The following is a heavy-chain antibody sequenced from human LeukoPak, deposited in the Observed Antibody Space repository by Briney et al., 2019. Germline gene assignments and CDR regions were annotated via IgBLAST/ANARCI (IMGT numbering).Heavy chain of an antibody. CDR2: IYYSGST. CDR3: ARDSKPYCSSTSCYSTKPEGIDY. D-gene: IGHD2-2*01. J-gene: IGHJ4*02. V-gene: IGHV4-4*02. Sequence: PSETLSLTCAVSGGSISSSNWWSWVRQPPGKGLEWIGSIYYSGSTYYNPSLKSRVTISVDTSKNQFSLKLSSVTAADTAVYYCARDSKPYCSSTSCYSTKPEGIDYWGQGTLVTVSS. CDR1: GGSISSSNW.